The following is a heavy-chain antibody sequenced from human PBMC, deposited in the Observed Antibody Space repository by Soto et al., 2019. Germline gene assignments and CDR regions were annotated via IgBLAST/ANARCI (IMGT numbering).Heavy chain of an antibody. CDR3: ARGGARATRYYYSYGMDV. J-gene: IGHJ6*02. CDR2: IWYDGSNK. Sequence: QVQLVESGGGVVQPGRSLRLSCAASGFTFSSYGMHWVRQAPGKGLEWVAVIWYDGSNKYYADSVKGRFTISRDNSKNTXXLQMNSLRAEDTAVYYCARGGARATRYYYSYGMDVWGQGTTVTVSS. CDR1: GFTFSSYG. D-gene: IGHD1-26*01. V-gene: IGHV3-33*01.